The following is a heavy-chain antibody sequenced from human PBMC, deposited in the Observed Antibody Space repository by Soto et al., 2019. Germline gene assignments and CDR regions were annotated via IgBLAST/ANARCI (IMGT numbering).Heavy chain of an antibody. CDR1: GFTFGDDT. V-gene: IGHV3-49*03. CDR2: IRSKAYGGTT. Sequence: PGGSLRLSCTAYGFTFGDDTMSWFRQAPGKGLEWVGFIRSKAYGGTTEYAASVKGRFTISRDDSKSIAYLQMNSLKTEDTAVYYCTRGVADTVTTYYFDYWGQGT. D-gene: IGHD4-17*01. J-gene: IGHJ4*02. CDR3: TRGVADTVTTYYFDY.